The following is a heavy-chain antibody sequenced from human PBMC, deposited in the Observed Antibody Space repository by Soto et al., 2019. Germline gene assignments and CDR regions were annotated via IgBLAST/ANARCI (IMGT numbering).Heavy chain of an antibody. D-gene: IGHD2-2*01. CDR2: ISGSGGST. J-gene: IGHJ3*01. V-gene: IGHV3-23*01. CDR3: AKNIVVVPAAISL. CDR1: GFTFSSYA. Sequence: GGSLSLSCAASGFTFSSYAMSWVRQAPGKGLEWVSAISGSGGSTYYADSVKGRFTISRDNSKNTLYLQMNSLRAEDTAVYYCAKNIVVVPAAISLWGQGTMVTVSS.